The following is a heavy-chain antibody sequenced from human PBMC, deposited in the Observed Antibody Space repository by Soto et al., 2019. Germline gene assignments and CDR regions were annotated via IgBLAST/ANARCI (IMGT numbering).Heavy chain of an antibody. D-gene: IGHD1-26*01. CDR1: GDAMTKYY. CDR2: IYTSGST. V-gene: IGHV4-4*07. J-gene: IGHJ4*02. Sequence: SETLSLTCTVSGDAMTKYYWSWIRQSAGKGLEWIGRIYTSGSTNYNPSLKSRVTMSIDTSNKHFSLILKTVTAADTAVYYCARTVGAADYFDFWGQGALVTVSS. CDR3: ARTVGAADYFDF.